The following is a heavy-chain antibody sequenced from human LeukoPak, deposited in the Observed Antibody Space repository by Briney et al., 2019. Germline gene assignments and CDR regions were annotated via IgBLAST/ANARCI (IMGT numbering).Heavy chain of an antibody. CDR3: ARSAAGNFDY. J-gene: IGHJ4*02. D-gene: IGHD6-13*01. V-gene: IGHV4-34*01. Sequence: SETLSLTCAVYGGSFSGYYWSWIRQPPGKGLEWIGEINHSGSTNYNPSLKSRVTISVDKSKNQFSLKLSSVTAADTAVYYCARSAAGNFDYWGQGTLVTVSS. CDR1: GGSFSGYY. CDR2: INHSGST.